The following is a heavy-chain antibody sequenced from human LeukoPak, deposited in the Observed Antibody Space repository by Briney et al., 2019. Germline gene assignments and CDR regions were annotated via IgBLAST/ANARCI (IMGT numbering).Heavy chain of an antibody. V-gene: IGHV3-23*01. J-gene: IGHJ6*03. CDR3: ARAQEDIAVVPAAPRDYYYYMDV. D-gene: IGHD2-2*01. CDR1: GFTFSSYA. Sequence: GGSLRLSCVTSGFTFSSYAMTWVRQPPGKGLEWVAAISASGDKTYYADSVKGRFIISRDNSKTTLFLQLNSLGAGDSAVYYCARAQEDIAVVPAAPRDYYYYMDVWGKGTTVTVSS. CDR2: ISASGDKT.